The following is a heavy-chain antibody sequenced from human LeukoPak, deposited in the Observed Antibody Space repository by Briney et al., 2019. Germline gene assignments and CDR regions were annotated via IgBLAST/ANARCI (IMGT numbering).Heavy chain of an antibody. J-gene: IGHJ5*02. CDR1: GYTFTGCY. CDR2: INPNSGGT. V-gene: IGHV1-2*02. Sequence: ASVKVSCKASGYTFTGCYMHWVRQAPGQGLEWMGWINPNSGGTNYAQKFQGRVTMTRDTSISTAYMELSRLRSDDTAVYYCASLKYYDIDWFDPWGQGTLVTVSS. CDR3: ASLKYYDIDWFDP. D-gene: IGHD3-9*01.